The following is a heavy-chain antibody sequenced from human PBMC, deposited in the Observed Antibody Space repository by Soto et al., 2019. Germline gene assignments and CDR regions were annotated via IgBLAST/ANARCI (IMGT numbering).Heavy chain of an antibody. CDR1: GFTFSGSA. D-gene: IGHD6-19*01. J-gene: IGHJ6*02. V-gene: IGHV3-73*01. CDR2: IRSKANSYAT. CDR3: TRRASGSGWYDYGMDV. Sequence: EVQLVESGGGLVQPGGSLKLSCAASGFTFSGSAMHWVRQASGKGLEWVGRIRSKANSYATAYAASVKGRFTIPRDDSKNTAYLQMNSLKTEDTAVYYCTRRASGSGWYDYGMDVWGQGTTVTVSS.